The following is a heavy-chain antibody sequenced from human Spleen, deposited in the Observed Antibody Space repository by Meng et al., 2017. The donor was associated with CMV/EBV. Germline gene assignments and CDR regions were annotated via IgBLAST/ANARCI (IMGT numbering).Heavy chain of an antibody. V-gene: IGHV3-7*01. Sequence: GESLKISCAASGFMFSDYWMTWVRQAPGKGLEWVANIKQDGSEKYYVDSVKGRFTISRDNAKNSLYLQMNSLRAEDTAVYYCARVPATAIVDGAYYYYYYGMDVWGQGTTVTVSS. D-gene: IGHD2-2*02. CDR2: IKQDGSEK. J-gene: IGHJ6*02. CDR1: GFMFSDYW. CDR3: ARVPATAIVDGAYYYYYYGMDV.